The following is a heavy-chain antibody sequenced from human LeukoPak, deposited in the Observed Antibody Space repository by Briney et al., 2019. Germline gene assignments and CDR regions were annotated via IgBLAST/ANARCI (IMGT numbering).Heavy chain of an antibody. D-gene: IGHD2-21*02. CDR3: AKLSYIDVVTAMLDY. V-gene: IGHV3-48*03. CDR1: GFTFGSYE. Sequence: GGSLRLSCAASGFTFGSYEMMWVRQAPGKGLERIAYISGRATTIYYADSVKGRFTISRDNSKNTLFLQMNSLRVEDTAVYYCAKLSYIDVVTAMLDYWGQGTLVTVSS. CDR2: ISGRATTI. J-gene: IGHJ4*02.